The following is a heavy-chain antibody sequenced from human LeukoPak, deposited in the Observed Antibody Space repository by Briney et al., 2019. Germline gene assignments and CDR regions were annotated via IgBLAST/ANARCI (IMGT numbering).Heavy chain of an antibody. J-gene: IGHJ4*02. CDR3: ARLSRGSSSWYGIDY. CDR1: GCTFSSYA. Sequence: SVKVSCKASGCTFSSYAISWVRQAPGQGLEWMGGIIPIIGTANYAQKFQGRVTITADESTSTAYMELSSLRSEDTAVYYCARLSRGSSSWYGIDYWGQGTLVTVSS. D-gene: IGHD6-13*01. V-gene: IGHV1-69*13. CDR2: IIPIIGTA.